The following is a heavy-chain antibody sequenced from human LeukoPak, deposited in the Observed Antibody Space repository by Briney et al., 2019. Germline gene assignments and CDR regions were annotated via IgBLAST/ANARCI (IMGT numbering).Heavy chain of an antibody. V-gene: IGHV4-61*01. J-gene: IGHJ4*02. CDR3: ARVAAAGTLYFDY. CDR1: GGSISSGSYY. Sequence: PSQTLSLTCTVSGGSISSGSYYWSWIRQPPGKGLEWIGYIYYSGSTNYNPSLKSRVTISVDTSKNQFSLKLSSVTAADTAVYYCARVAAAGTLYFDYWGQGTLVTVSS. D-gene: IGHD6-13*01. CDR2: IYYSGST.